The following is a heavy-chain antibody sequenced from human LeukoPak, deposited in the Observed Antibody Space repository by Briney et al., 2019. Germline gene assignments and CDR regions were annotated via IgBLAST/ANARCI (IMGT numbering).Heavy chain of an antibody. CDR1: GGTFSSYA. D-gene: IGHD3-10*01. J-gene: IGHJ5*02. Sequence: SVKVSSKASGGTFSSYAISWVRQAPGQGLEWMGGIIPIFGTANYAQKFQGRVTINADESTSTAYMELSSLRSEDTAVYYCARVVESELLWFGELFKAPHNWFDPWGQGTLVTVSS. CDR3: ARVVESELLWFGELFKAPHNWFDP. CDR2: IIPIFGTA. V-gene: IGHV1-69*01.